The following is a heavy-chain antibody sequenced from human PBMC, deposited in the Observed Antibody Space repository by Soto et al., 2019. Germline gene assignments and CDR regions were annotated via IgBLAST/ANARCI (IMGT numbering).Heavy chain of an antibody. V-gene: IGHV3-23*01. J-gene: IGHJ4*02. CDR3: AKKPRGCGSGSSYLFGY. CDR1: GVSFSSYA. D-gene: IGHD3-10*01. CDR2: ISGSGGST. Sequence: GGCMGIGCAASGVSFSSYAMGGVRMTPGKGLEWVSGISGSGGSTYYADSVKGRFTISRDNSKNTLYLQMNSLRADDTAVYYGAKKPRGCGSGSSYLFGYWGQRTLGTVSS.